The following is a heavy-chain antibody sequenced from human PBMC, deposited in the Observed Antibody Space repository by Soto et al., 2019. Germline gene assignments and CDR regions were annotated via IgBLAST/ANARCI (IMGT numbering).Heavy chain of an antibody. V-gene: IGHV3-74*03. D-gene: IGHD3-10*01. CDR1: GFTFTNFW. Sequence: PGGSLRLSCTVSGFTFTNFWMHWVRQAPGKGLEWVSRVDGDGTKTSYADSVRGRFIISRDNTKNTVYLQMSSLTTEDTGVYFCARDTRVSWMPIDHWGQGTLVTVSS. J-gene: IGHJ4*02. CDR3: ARDTRVSWMPIDH. CDR2: VDGDGTKT.